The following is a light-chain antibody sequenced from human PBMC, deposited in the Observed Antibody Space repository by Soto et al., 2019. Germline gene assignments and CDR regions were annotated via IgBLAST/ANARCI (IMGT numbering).Light chain of an antibody. CDR1: SSDVGTYNL. CDR2: EGT. V-gene: IGLV2-23*01. J-gene: IGLJ1*01. CDR3: CSYVDSSTYV. Sequence: QSVLTQPASVSGSPGQSITISCTGTSSDVGTYNLVSWYQQHPGKAPKLMVYEGTKRPSGVSNRFSGSKSGNTASLTISGLQAEDEADYYCCSYVDSSTYVFGTGTKVTVL.